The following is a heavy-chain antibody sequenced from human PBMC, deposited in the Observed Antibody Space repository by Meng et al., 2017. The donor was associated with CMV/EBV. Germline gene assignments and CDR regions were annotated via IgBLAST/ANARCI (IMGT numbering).Heavy chain of an antibody. CDR2: IYPGDSDT. CDR3: ARQGKMVRGPYGVDY. J-gene: IGHJ4*02. D-gene: IGHD3-10*01. CDR1: GSRFTSYW. V-gene: IGHV5-51*01. Sequence: SGSRFTSYWIGWVRQMPGKGLEWMGIIYPGDSDTRYSPSFQGQVTISADKSISTAYLQWSSLKASDTAMYYCARQGKMVRGPYGVDYWGQGTLVTVSS.